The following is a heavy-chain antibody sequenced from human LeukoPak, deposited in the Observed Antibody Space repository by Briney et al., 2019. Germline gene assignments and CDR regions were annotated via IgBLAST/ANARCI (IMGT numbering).Heavy chain of an antibody. Sequence: SETLSLTCAVYGGSFSGYYWSWIRQPPGKGLEWIGEINHSGSTNYNPSLKSRVTISVDTSKNQFSLKLSSVTAADTAVYYCARGTSVVGATGDYWGQGTLVTVSS. CDR3: ARGTSVVGATGDY. J-gene: IGHJ4*02. V-gene: IGHV4-34*01. CDR2: INHSGST. CDR1: GGSFSGYY. D-gene: IGHD1-26*01.